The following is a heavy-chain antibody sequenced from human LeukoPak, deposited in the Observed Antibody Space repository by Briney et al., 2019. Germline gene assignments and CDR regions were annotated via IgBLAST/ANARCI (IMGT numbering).Heavy chain of an antibody. J-gene: IGHJ6*03. Sequence: PGGSLRLSCAASGFTFSSYWMSWVRQAPGKGLEWVANIKQDGSEKYYVDSVKGRFTISRDNAKNSLYLQMNSLRAEDTAVYYCARSEKYYYYYMDVWGKGTTVTVSS. CDR2: IKQDGSEK. V-gene: IGHV3-7*01. CDR3: ARSEKYYYYYMDV. D-gene: IGHD1-14*01. CDR1: GFTFSSYW.